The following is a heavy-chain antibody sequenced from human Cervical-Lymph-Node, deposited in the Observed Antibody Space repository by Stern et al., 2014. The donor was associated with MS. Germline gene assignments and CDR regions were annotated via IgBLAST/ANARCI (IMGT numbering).Heavy chain of an antibody. Sequence: QVQLVESGPGLMKPSETLSLTCTVSDASISSFYWSWIRQSPGKGLEWIGYIYHSGYTKYNPSLQSRVPISVDPPKNHFPLPLISVTAADTAMYYCARLTYYDSTGYFDPWGQGIQVTVSS. D-gene: IGHD3-22*01. CDR3: ARLTYYDSTGYFDP. CDR1: DASISSFY. J-gene: IGHJ5*02. V-gene: IGHV4-59*08. CDR2: IYHSGYT.